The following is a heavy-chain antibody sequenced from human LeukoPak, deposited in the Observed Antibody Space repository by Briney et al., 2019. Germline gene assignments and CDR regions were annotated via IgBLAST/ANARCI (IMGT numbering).Heavy chain of an antibody. CDR1: GFTFSSYW. V-gene: IGHV3-7*01. D-gene: IGHD3-9*01. CDR2: IKQDGSEK. J-gene: IGHJ4*02. Sequence: GGSLRLSCAASGFTFSSYWMSWVRQAPGKGLEWVANIKQDGSEKYYVDSVKGRFTISRDNAKNSLYLQMNSLRAEDTAVYYCARFSNYDILTGYFYCDYWGQGTLVTVSS. CDR3: ARFSNYDILTGYFYCDY.